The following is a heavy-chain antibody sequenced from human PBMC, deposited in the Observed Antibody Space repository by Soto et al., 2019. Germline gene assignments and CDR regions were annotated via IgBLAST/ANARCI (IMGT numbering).Heavy chain of an antibody. CDR2: ISYDGNIK. J-gene: IGHJ6*02. Sequence: PVGSLRLSCGASAFSFSHYAMHWVRQAPGKGLECVAVISYDGNIKRYADSVKGRFTISRDNSENTLYLQMNSLSPEDTAVYYCARAGYCSGGRCYSPYYYYYGMDVWGQGTTLTVSS. CDR1: AFSFSHYA. CDR3: ARAGYCSGGRCYSPYYYYYGMDV. D-gene: IGHD2-15*01. V-gene: IGHV3-30-3*01.